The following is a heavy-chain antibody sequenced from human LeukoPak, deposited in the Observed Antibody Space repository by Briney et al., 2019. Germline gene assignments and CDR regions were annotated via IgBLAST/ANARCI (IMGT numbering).Heavy chain of an antibody. D-gene: IGHD3-10*01. J-gene: IGHJ3*02. CDR1: GSIISDHH. Sequence: PGGSLRLSCAASGSIISDHHMDWVRQAPGKGLVWVSRINSDGSSTSYADSVKGRFTISRDDIKNTLYLQMNSLRAEDTAVYYCARAPKLLPAGAFDIWGQGTMVTVSS. CDR3: ARAPKLLPAGAFDI. V-gene: IGHV3-74*01. CDR2: INSDGSST.